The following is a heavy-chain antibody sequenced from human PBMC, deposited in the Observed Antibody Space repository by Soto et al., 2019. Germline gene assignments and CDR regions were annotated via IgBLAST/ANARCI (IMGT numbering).Heavy chain of an antibody. CDR1: GFTFSSYA. V-gene: IGHV3-23*01. CDR3: AKDLASILRYFDWPEMGYYYYGMDV. D-gene: IGHD3-9*01. J-gene: IGHJ6*02. Sequence: GGSLRLSCAASGFTFSSYAMSWVRQAPGKGLEWVSAISGSGGSTYYADSVKGRFTISRDNSKNTLYLQMKSLRAEDTAVYYCAKDLASILRYFDWPEMGYYYYGMDVWGQGTTVTVSS. CDR2: ISGSGGST.